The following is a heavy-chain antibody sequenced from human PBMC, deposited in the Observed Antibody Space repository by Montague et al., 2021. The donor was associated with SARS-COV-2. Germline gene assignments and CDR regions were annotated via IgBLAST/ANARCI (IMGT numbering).Heavy chain of an antibody. Sequence: SETLSLTCTVSGGSISSSSSYWGWIRQPPGMGLEWIGSIYYSGSTYCNPSLKSQITISVDTSKNQFSLRLTSVTAADTAVYYCARDIRIPMLIVIQGYGMDVWGQGTTVTVSS. J-gene: IGHJ6*02. CDR3: ARDIRIPMLIVIQGYGMDV. CDR1: GGSISSSSSY. CDR2: IYYSGST. D-gene: IGHD3-22*01. V-gene: IGHV4-39*07.